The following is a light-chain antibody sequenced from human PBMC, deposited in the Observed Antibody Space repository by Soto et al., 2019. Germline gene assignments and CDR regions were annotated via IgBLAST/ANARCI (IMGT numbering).Light chain of an antibody. CDR3: CSYAGTYTFFV. J-gene: IGLJ1*01. CDR1: SSDVGGHHY. Sequence: QSVLTQPRSVSGSPGQSVTISCTGTSSDVGGHHYVSWYQQHPGKAPKLMIYDVTKRPSGVPDRFSGSKSGNTASLTISGLQAEDEADYYRCSYAGTYTFFVFGTGTKVTVL. V-gene: IGLV2-11*01. CDR2: DVT.